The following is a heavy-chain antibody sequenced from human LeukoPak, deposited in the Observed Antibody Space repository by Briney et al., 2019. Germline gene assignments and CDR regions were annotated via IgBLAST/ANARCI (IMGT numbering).Heavy chain of an antibody. CDR1: GFTFSSYE. V-gene: IGHV3-48*03. CDR3: ARGGIAVAGSYWYFDL. J-gene: IGHJ2*01. CDR2: ISSSGSTI. D-gene: IGHD6-19*01. Sequence: GGSLRLSCAASGFTFSSYEMNWVRQAPGKGLEWVSYISSSGSTIYYADSVKGRFTISRDNAKNSLYLQMNSLRAEDTAVYCCARGGIAVAGSYWYFDLWGRGTLVTVSS.